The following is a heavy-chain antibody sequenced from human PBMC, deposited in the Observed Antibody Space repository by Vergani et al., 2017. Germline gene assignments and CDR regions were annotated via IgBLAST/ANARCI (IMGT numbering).Heavy chain of an antibody. J-gene: IGHJ5*02. CDR3: ARHSTVEWLVKLGWIVP. CDR2: IYYSGST. CDR1: GASIRSSNYY. Sequence: QLQLQESGPGLVKPSATLSLTCSVSGASIRSSNYYWGWIRQPPGKGLDWIASIYYSGSTYYNPSLKNRVTISVDTSKNQFSLKLSSVTAADTAVYFCARHSTVEWLVKLGWIVPWGQEILVTVSS. D-gene: IGHD6-19*01. V-gene: IGHV4-39*01.